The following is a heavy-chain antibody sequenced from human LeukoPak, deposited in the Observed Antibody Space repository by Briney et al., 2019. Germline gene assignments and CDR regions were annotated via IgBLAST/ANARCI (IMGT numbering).Heavy chain of an antibody. J-gene: IGHJ4*02. CDR1: GFTFSSYG. Sequence: GGSLRLSCAASGFTFSSYGMHWVRQAPGKGLGWVAFLSHDGKNEYYADSVKGRFTISRDNSRDSIYVQMNSLRLADTGIYYCAKDLDNGPHTHMVRRMIEWGQGTLVTVSS. CDR2: LSHDGKNE. V-gene: IGHV3-30*18. CDR3: AKDLDNGPHTHMVRRMIE. D-gene: IGHD3-10*01.